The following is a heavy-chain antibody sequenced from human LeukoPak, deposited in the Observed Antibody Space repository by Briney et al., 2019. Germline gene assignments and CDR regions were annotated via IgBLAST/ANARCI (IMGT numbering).Heavy chain of an antibody. J-gene: IGHJ4*02. CDR2: IYYSGST. CDR1: GGSISSSSYY. CDR3: ARGRGYSGSRAHKTYYFDY. Sequence: PSETLSLTCTVSGGSISSSSYYWSWIRQPPGKGLEWIGYIYYSGSTNYNPSLKSRVTISVDTSKNQFSLKLCSVAAADTAVYYCARGRGYSGSRAHKTYYFDYWGQGTLVTVSS. D-gene: IGHD1-26*01. V-gene: IGHV4-61*05.